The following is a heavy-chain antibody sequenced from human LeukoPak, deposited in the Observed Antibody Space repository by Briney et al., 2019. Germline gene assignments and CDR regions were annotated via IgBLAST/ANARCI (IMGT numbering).Heavy chain of an antibody. CDR3: AREVVGLVHGSGSPSLYYMDV. D-gene: IGHD3-10*01. V-gene: IGHV4-59*01. CDR1: GGSISSYY. J-gene: IGHJ6*03. Sequence: SETLSLTCTVSGGSISSYYWSWIRQPPGKGLEWIGYIYYSGSTNYNPSLKSRVTISVDTSKNQFSLKLSSVTAADTAVYYCAREVVGLVHGSGSPSLYYMDVWGKGTTVTVSS. CDR2: IYYSGST.